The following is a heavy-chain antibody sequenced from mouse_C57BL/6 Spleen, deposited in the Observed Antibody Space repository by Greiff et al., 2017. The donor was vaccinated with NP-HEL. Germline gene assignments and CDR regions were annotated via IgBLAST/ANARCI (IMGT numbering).Heavy chain of an antibody. CDR3: ASYYSNPDWYFDV. V-gene: IGHV1-26*01. CDR1: GYTFTDYY. CDR2: INPNNGGT. D-gene: IGHD2-5*01. J-gene: IGHJ1*03. Sequence: EVQLQQSGPELVKPGASVKISCKASGYTFTDYYMNWVKQSHGKSLEWIGDINPNNGGTSYNQKFKGKATLTVDKSSGTAYMELRSLTSEDSAVYYCASYYSNPDWYFDVWGTGTTVTVSS.